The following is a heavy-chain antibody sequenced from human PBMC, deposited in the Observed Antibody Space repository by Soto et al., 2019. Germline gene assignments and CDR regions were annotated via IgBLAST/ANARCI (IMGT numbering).Heavy chain of an antibody. V-gene: IGHV3-21*01. CDR2: ITNSDYT. Sequence: XVSLPLSCAASGFTFNIFNMNWVRRAPGKGLEWVSSITNSDYTSYADSVKGRFTISRDNAKKSLYLQMNSLRAEDTAVYYCTLYDALFFDFLGQGALVTV. CDR1: GFTFNIFN. D-gene: IGHD2-8*01. J-gene: IGHJ4*02. CDR3: TLYDALFFDF.